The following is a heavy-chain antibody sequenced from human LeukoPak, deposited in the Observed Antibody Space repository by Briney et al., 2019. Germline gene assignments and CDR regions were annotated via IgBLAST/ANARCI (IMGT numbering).Heavy chain of an antibody. CDR1: GGSISSGSYY. D-gene: IGHD3-22*01. CDR2: IYTSGST. CDR3: ARDVDSSGYYFDY. Sequence: SETLSLTCTVSGGSISSGSYYWSWIQQPAGKGLEWIGRIYTSGSTNYNPSLKSRVTISVDTPKNQFSLKLSSVTAADTAVYYCARDVDSSGYYFDYWGQGTLVTVSP. J-gene: IGHJ4*02. V-gene: IGHV4-61*02.